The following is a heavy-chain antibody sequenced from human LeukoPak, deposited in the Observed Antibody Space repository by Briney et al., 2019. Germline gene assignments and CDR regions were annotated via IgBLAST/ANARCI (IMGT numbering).Heavy chain of an antibody. CDR1: GYTFTSYG. J-gene: IGHJ4*02. CDR3: ARDSWYVAAAGNPPAY. V-gene: IGHV1-18*01. CDR2: ISAYNSNT. D-gene: IGHD6-13*01. Sequence: ASVNVSCKASGYTFTSYGISWVRQAPGQGLEWMGWISAYNSNTNYAQKLQGRVTMTTDTSTSTAYMELRSLRSDDTAVYYCARDSWYVAAAGNPPAYWGQGTLVTVSS.